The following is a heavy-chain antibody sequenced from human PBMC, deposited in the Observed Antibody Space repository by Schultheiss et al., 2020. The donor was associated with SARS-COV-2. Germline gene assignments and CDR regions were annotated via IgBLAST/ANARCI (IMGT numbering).Heavy chain of an antibody. Sequence: GGSLRLSCKASGYTFTSYYMHWVRQAPGQGLEWMGIINPSGGSTSYAQKFQGRVTMTEDTSTDTAYMELSSLRSEDTAVYYCAREYRGKDGLAGFDYWGQGTLVTVSS. CDR3: AREYRGKDGLAGFDY. V-gene: IGHV1-46*01. D-gene: IGHD3-16*01. J-gene: IGHJ4*02. CDR2: INPSGGST. CDR1: GYTFTSYY.